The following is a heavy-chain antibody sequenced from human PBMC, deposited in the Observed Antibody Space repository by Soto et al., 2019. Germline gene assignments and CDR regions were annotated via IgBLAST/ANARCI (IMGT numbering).Heavy chain of an antibody. Sequence: SETLSLTCTVSGGSISSGAYYWSWIRQPPGKGMEWIGYIYYSGSTYYNPSLKSRVTISVYTSKNQFSLKLSSVTAADTAVYYSARAPRITIFGVGTVYYYYGMDGWGQGTTVTVSS. V-gene: IGHV4-30-4*01. CDR1: GGSISSGAYY. CDR3: ARAPRITIFGVGTVYYYYGMDG. CDR2: IYYSGST. D-gene: IGHD3-3*01. J-gene: IGHJ6*02.